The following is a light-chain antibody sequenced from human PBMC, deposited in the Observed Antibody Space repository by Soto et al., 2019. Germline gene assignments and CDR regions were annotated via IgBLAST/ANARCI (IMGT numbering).Light chain of an antibody. J-gene: IGLJ1*01. CDR3: CSYTTSNTRQIV. V-gene: IGLV2-14*01. Sequence: QSVLTQPASVSGSPGQSITISCTGTSSDVGGYNYVSWYQQHPGKAPKFLIYDVINRPSGVSNRFCGSKSGNTASLTISGLQAEDEADYYCCSYTTSNTRQIVFGTGTKLTVL. CDR1: SSDVGGYNY. CDR2: DVI.